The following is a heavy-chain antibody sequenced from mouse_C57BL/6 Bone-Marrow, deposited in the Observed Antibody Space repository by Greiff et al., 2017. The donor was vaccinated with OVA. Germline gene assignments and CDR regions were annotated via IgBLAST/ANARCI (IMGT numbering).Heavy chain of an antibody. D-gene: IGHD2-12*01. CDR3: EREIYSSPSAY. V-gene: IGHV3-6*01. CDR2: ISYDGSN. CDR1: GYSITSGDY. Sequence: EVKLQESGPGIVKPSQSLSLTCSVTGYSITSGDYWNWIRQFPGNKLEWMGYISYDGSNNYNPSLKNRISITRDTSKNQFFLKLNSVTTEDTATYCCEREIYSSPSAYWGQGTLVTVSP. J-gene: IGHJ3*01.